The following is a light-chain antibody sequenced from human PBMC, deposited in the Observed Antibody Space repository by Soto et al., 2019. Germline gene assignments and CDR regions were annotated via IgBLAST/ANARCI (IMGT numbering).Light chain of an antibody. CDR2: GAS. J-gene: IGKJ3*01. Sequence: EIVLTQSPGTLSLSPGERATLSCRASQSINNRYLAWYQQKPGQAPRLLIYGASSRATGIPDRFIGSGTGTAFPITILRLEPEDFAVYYCQQFGSSPGFTFGPGTKVDIK. V-gene: IGKV3-20*01. CDR1: QSINNRY. CDR3: QQFGSSPGFT.